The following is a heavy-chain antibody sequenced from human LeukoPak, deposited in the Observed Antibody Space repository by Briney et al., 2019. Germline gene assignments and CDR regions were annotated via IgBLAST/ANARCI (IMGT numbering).Heavy chain of an antibody. J-gene: IGHJ4*02. CDR3: ARLRPGPYGDRRVIDY. Sequence: PSETLSLTCTVSGDSVSGGTYYWSWVRQPPGKGLEWIGRIYSTGNPYYNPSLKSRVTMSLDTSKKHLSLILSSVTAADTGVYYCARLRPGPYGDRRVIDYWGQGTLVTVSS. V-gene: IGHV4-61*02. CDR2: IYSTGNP. CDR1: GDSVSGGTYY. D-gene: IGHD4-17*01.